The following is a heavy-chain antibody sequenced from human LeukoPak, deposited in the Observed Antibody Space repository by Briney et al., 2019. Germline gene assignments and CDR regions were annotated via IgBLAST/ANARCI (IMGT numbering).Heavy chain of an antibody. V-gene: IGHV3-7*03. CDR1: GFTFSTYW. D-gene: IGHD2-15*01. Sequence: GGSLRLSCAASGFTFSTYWMGWVRQAPGKGLEWVANIKQDGSEKYYVDSVKGRFAISRDNAKNSLYLQMNSLRAEDTAVYYCARDLIGCSGGSCYTLAIDYWGQGTLVTVSS. J-gene: IGHJ4*02. CDR3: ARDLIGCSGGSCYTLAIDY. CDR2: IKQDGSEK.